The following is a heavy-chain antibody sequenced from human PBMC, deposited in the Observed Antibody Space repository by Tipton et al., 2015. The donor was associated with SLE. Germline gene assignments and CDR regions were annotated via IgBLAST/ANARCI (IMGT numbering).Heavy chain of an antibody. CDR3: ARVIKPNMVRGTRGRQGIRAYYYMDV. V-gene: IGHV4-34*01. D-gene: IGHD3-10*01. J-gene: IGHJ6*03. CDR2: ITHSGIT. Sequence: LRLSCAVYGGSFSGYYWSWLRQPPGKGLEWIGEITHSGITNYNPSLKSRVTISIDTAKNQFSLNLSAVTAADTAAYYCARVIKPNMVRGTRGRQGIRAYYYMDVWDKGTTVTVSS. CDR1: GGSFSGYY.